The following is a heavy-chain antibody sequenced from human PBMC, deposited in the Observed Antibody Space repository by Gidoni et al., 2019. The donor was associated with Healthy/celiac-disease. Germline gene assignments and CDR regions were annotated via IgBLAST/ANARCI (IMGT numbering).Heavy chain of an antibody. J-gene: IGHJ6*02. Sequence: QVQLVQSGAEVKKPGSSVKVSCKASGGTFSSYAISWVRQAPGQGLEWMGGIIPIFGTANYAQKFQGRVTITADKSTSTAYMELSSLRSEDTAVYYCARGGDIVVVVAAYYYYGMDVWGQGTTVTVSS. CDR1: GGTFSSYA. CDR2: IIPIFGTA. CDR3: ARGGDIVVVVAAYYYYGMDV. V-gene: IGHV1-69*06. D-gene: IGHD2-15*01.